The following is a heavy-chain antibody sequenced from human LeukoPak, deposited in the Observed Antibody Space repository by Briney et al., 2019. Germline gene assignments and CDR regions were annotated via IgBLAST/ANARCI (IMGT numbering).Heavy chain of an antibody. V-gene: IGHV4-59*01. J-gene: IGHJ3*02. CDR3: AKTVTTASGVFDI. CDR1: GGSISSYY. CDR2: IYYSGST. Sequence: PSETLSLTCSVSGGSISSYYWSWIRQPPGKGLEWIGYIYYSGSTNYNPSLKSRVTISVDTSKNQFSLKLSSVTAADTAVYYCAKTVTTASGVFDIWGQGTMVTVSS. D-gene: IGHD4-17*01.